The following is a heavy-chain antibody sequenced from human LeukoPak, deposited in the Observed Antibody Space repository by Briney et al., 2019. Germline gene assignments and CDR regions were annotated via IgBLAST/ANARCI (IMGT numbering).Heavy chain of an antibody. CDR1: GGSISSYY. J-gene: IGHJ5*02. CDR3: ARDPRGGTSRDNWFDP. CDR2: IYYSGST. V-gene: IGHV4-59*01. Sequence: SETLSLTCTVSGGSISSYYWSWIRQPPGKGLEWIGYIYYSGSTNYNPSLKSRVTISVDTSKNQFSLKLNSVTAADPAVYYCARDPRGGTSRDNWFDPWGQGTLVTVSS. D-gene: IGHD1-1*01.